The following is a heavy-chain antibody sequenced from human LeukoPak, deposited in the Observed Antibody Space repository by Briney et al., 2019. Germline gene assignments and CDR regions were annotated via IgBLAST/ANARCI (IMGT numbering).Heavy chain of an antibody. CDR3: ARQITWFGEFPDEGTFDI. CDR2: KYYTGSG. Sequence: SETLSLTCNVSGGSISSSNYYWAWIRQAPGKGLEWIGSKYYTGSGYYNPSLRSRATISADTSKNHFSLELSSVTAADTAVYYCARQITWFGEFPDEGTFDIWGQGTIVTVSS. V-gene: IGHV4-39*01. J-gene: IGHJ3*02. CDR1: GGSISSSNYY. D-gene: IGHD3-10*01.